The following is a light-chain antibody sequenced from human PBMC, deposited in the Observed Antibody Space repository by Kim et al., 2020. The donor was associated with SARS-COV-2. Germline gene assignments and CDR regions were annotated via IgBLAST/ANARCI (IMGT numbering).Light chain of an antibody. CDR1: SSDVGSYNL. CDR3: CSYAGSSTLV. Sequence: QSALTQPASVSGSPGQSITISCTGTSSDVGSYNLVSWYQQHPGKAPKLMIYEVSKRPSGVSNRFSGSKSGNTASLTISGPQAEDEADYYCCSYAGSSTLVFGGGTQLTVL. CDR2: EVS. V-gene: IGLV2-23*02. J-gene: IGLJ2*01.